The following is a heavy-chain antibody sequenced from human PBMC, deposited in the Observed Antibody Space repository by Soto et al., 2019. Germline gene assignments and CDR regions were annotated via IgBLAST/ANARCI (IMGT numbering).Heavy chain of an antibody. CDR1: GYSFTSYW. V-gene: IGHV5-10-1*01. CDR2: IDPSDSYT. CDR3: AINWNYEYFQH. D-gene: IGHD1-7*01. Sequence: GESLKISCNGSGYSFTSYWISWVRQMPGKGLEWMGRIDPSDSYTNYSPSFQGHVTISADKSISTAYLQWSSLKASDTAMYYCAINWNYEYFQHWGQGTLVTVSS. J-gene: IGHJ1*01.